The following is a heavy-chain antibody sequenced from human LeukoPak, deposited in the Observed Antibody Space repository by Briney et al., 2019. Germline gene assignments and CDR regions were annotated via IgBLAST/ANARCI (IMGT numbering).Heavy chain of an antibody. V-gene: IGHV3-23*01. Sequence: PGGSLRLSCGASGFTFSSYAMTWVRQAPGKGLEWVSAISSSTLKVYYADSVKGRFTISRDNSKNTLHLQMNSLRAEDTAVYYCAKDTASSWWYFDLWGRGTLVTVSS. J-gene: IGHJ2*01. CDR2: ISSSTLKV. D-gene: IGHD5-18*01. CDR3: AKDTASSWWYFDL. CDR1: GFTFSSYA.